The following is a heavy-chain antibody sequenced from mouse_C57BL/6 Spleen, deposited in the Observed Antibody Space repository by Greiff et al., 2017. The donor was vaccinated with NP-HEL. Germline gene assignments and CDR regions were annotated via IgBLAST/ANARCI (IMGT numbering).Heavy chain of an antibody. CDR2: IWCDDAK. D-gene: IGHD3-1*01. CDR3: APMGANSWYFDV. J-gene: IGHJ1*03. V-gene: IGHV8-8*01. Sequence: QVTLKVSGPGILQPSQTLSLTCSFSGFSLSTFGMGVGWLRPPSGQGLEWLAHIWCDDAKYSNPALKSRLTISKPTSNNQVLLKNANVVTADTATYYCAPMGANSWYFDVWGTGTTVTVSS. CDR1: GFSLSTFGMG.